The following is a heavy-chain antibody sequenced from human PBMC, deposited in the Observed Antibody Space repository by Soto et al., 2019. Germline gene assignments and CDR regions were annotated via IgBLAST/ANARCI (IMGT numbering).Heavy chain of an antibody. CDR3: ARERTSKWPPDAFDL. CDR1: GFSVSTTY. Sequence: VGSLRLSGAASGFSVSTTYMNWVRQAPGKGLEWLSLIYGSGATYYSDSVKGRFTVSRDSSKNTLYLQLSSLTAEDTAVYYCARERTSKWPPDAFDLWGQGTLVTVSS. D-gene: IGHD5-12*01. J-gene: IGHJ3*01. V-gene: IGHV3-53*01. CDR2: IYGSGAT.